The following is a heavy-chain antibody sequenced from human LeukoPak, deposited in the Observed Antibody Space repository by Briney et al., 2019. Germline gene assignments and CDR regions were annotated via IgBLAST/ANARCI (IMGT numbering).Heavy chain of an antibody. CDR1: GFTFSSYW. D-gene: IGHD4-23*01. CDR3: AGTFMTTVVTRGSYAFDI. V-gene: IGHV3-7*03. CDR2: IKQDGSEK. Sequence: GGPLTLSCAASGFTFSSYWMSWVRQAPGTGLEWVANIKQDGSEKYYVDSVKSRFTISRDNAKNSLYLQMNSLRAEDTAVYYCAGTFMTTVVTRGSYAFDIWGQGTMVTVSS. J-gene: IGHJ3*02.